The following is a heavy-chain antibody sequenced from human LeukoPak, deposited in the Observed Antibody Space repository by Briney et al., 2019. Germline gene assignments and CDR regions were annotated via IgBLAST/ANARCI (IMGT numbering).Heavy chain of an antibody. CDR1: GFTFSGYY. Sequence: GGSLRLSCAASGFTFSGYYMSWIRQAPGKGLEWVSYISSSGSTIYYADSVKGRFTISRDNAKNSLYLQMNSLRAEDTAVYYCARDHRSGSFNYGDYHWGQGTLVTVSS. CDR2: ISSSGSTI. V-gene: IGHV3-11*01. J-gene: IGHJ4*02. D-gene: IGHD4-17*01. CDR3: ARDHRSGSFNYGDYH.